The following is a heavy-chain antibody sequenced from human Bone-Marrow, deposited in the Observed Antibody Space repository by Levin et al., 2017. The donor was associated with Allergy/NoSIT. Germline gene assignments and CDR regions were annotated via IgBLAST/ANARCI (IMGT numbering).Heavy chain of an antibody. CDR3: AKEGQAVAGYYFDS. J-gene: IGHJ4*02. CDR2: ISGSGTIT. Sequence: QSGESLKISCAASGFTFSSYAMSWVRQAPGKGLEWVSSISGSGTITHYAESVKGRFTISRDISKNMLHLQMNSLRAEDTAIYFCAKEGQAVAGYYFDSWGQGTLVTVSS. CDR1: GFTFSSYA. D-gene: IGHD6-19*01. V-gene: IGHV3-23*01.